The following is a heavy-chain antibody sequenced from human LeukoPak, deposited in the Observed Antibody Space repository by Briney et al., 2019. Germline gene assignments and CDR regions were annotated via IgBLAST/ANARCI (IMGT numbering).Heavy chain of an antibody. Sequence: PSETLSLTCTVTGGSISRSSHYWGWIRQPPGKELEWIGCIYYCGSTNYNPSLKSRVTISVEASNNQYSLKLSSVTAADTAVYYCARATHCSGSYYHYYGYYMDVWGKGTTVTVSS. J-gene: IGHJ6*03. CDR3: ARATHCSGSYYHYYGYYMDV. CDR1: GGSISRSSHY. CDR2: IYYCGST. D-gene: IGHD3-10*02. V-gene: IGHV4-61*05.